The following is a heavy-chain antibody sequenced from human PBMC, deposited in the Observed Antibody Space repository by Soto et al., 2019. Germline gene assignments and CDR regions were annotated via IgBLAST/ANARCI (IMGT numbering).Heavy chain of an antibody. CDR2: VSGYNRNT. CDR1: GYTFTNYG. J-gene: IGHJ4*02. V-gene: IGHV1-18*01. D-gene: IGHD6-19*01. Sequence: QVQLVQSGVEVKMPGASVQLACKASGYTFTNYGLTWVRQVPGQGLEWIGWVSGYNRNTNYAQKFEDRVIMTTDTSTSTAFMELRSLRPDDTGIYFCARERQWAPLIYWGQGTLLTVSP. CDR3: ARERQWAPLIY.